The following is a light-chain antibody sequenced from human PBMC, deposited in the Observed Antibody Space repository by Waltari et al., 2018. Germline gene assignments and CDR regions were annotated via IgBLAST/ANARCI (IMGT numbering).Light chain of an antibody. Sequence: DIVVTQSPLSLPVTPGELASIPCRSSQSLLQRNGNNYLDWYLQKPGQSQQRLIYLGSTRACGVTDRVSGSGSGTDFTLRISRVEAEDVGVYYCMQSLQSLWTFGPGTKVEIK. V-gene: IGKV2-28*01. CDR3: MQSLQSLWT. CDR1: QSLLQRNGNNY. CDR2: LGS. J-gene: IGKJ1*01.